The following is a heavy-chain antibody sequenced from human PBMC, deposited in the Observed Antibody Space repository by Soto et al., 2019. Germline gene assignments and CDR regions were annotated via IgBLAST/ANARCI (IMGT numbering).Heavy chain of an antibody. D-gene: IGHD3-10*01. V-gene: IGHV3-23*01. Sequence: EVQLSGSGGGLVQPGGSLRLSCAASGFTFSSYAMSWVRQAPGKGLEWVSAISGSSTSTYYADSVKGRFTISRDNSKNTLYVQMNSLRAEDTAVYYCAKDPSSGFAMENYFDYWGQGTLVTVSS. CDR1: GFTFSSYA. CDR3: AKDPSSGFAMENYFDY. CDR2: ISGSSTST. J-gene: IGHJ4*02.